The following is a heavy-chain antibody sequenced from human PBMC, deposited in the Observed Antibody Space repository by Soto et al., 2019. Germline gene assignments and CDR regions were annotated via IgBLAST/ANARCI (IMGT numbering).Heavy chain of an antibody. CDR1: GFTFSDYA. CDR3: ARATYYYDSSSYYRVYFDY. CDR2: ITGSGGRP. V-gene: IGHV3-23*01. Sequence: GGSLRLSCAASGFTFSDYAMSWVRQAPGKGLEWVSAITGSGGRPYYADSVKGRFTISRDRTKSTLYLQMSGLRAEDTAVYFCARATYYYDSSSYYRVYFDYWGQGTLVTVSS. J-gene: IGHJ4*02. D-gene: IGHD3-22*01.